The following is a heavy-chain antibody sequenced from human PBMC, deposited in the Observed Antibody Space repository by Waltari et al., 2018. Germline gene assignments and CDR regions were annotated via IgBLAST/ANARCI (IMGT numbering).Heavy chain of an antibody. D-gene: IGHD5-18*01. CDR3: ARQPLHSYGIRHFDY. CDR1: GYSFTIYW. CDR2: IFPGDSNT. J-gene: IGHJ4*02. Sequence: EVQLVQSGAEVKQPGESLKISSEGSGYSFTIYWIGWVRQMPGKGLEWMGVIFPGDSNTKYSPSFRGQVTISADNSITTAYLQWSSLKASDTAIYFCARQPLHSYGIRHFDYWGQGTPVTVS. V-gene: IGHV5-51*01.